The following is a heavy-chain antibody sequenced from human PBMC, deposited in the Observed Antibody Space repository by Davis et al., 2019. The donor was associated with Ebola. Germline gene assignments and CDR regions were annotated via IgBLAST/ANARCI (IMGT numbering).Heavy chain of an antibody. CDR1: GGTFSSYA. J-gene: IGHJ5*02. CDR3: AREMGATRWFDP. D-gene: IGHD1-26*01. V-gene: IGHV1-69*13. Sequence: AASVTVSCKASGGTFSSYAISWVRQAPGQGLEWMGGIIPIFGTANYAQKFQGRVTITADESTSTAYMELSSLRSEDTAVYYCAREMGATRWFDPWGQGTLVTVSS. CDR2: IIPIFGTA.